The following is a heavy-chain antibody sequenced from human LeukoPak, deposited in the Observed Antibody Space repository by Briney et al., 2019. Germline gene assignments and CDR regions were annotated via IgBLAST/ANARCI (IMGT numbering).Heavy chain of an antibody. CDR2: INSDGSWT. V-gene: IGHV3-74*01. D-gene: IGHD2/OR15-2a*01. J-gene: IGHJ4*02. Sequence: GGSLRLSCAASGNYWMHWVRRAPGKGLVWVSHINSDGSWTSYADSVKGRFTISKDDAKNTVYLQMNNLRAEDTAVYYCVSFYETYWGRGTLVTVSS. CDR3: VSFYETY. CDR1: GNYW.